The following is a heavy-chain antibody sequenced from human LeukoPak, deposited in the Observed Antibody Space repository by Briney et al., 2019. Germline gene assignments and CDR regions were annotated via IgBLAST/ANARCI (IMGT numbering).Heavy chain of an antibody. D-gene: IGHD3-10*02. CDR2: IKQDGGEK. Sequence: GGSLRLSCAASGFTFSSYWMTWVRQAPGKGLEWVANIKQDGGEKYYVDSVKGRFTISRDNAKNSLYLQMNSLRAEDTAVYYCAELGITMIGGVWGKGTTVTISS. J-gene: IGHJ6*04. V-gene: IGHV3-7*01. CDR1: GFTFSSYW. CDR3: AELGITMIGGV.